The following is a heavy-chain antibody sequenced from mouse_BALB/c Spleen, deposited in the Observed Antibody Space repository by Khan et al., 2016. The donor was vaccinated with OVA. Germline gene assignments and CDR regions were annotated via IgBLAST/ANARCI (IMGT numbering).Heavy chain of an antibody. CDR1: GYTFTDYN. Sequence: QVQLQQSGAELARPGASVKLSCKTSGYTFTDYNINWMRQRTGQGLEWIGEIYPGSDNTFYNEKFRGKATLTADKSSSTAYMQLISLTSEDSAVYFCAREWAAWFPYWGQGTLVTVSA. J-gene: IGHJ3*01. V-gene: IGHV1-77*01. CDR3: AREWAAWFPY. CDR2: IYPGSDNT.